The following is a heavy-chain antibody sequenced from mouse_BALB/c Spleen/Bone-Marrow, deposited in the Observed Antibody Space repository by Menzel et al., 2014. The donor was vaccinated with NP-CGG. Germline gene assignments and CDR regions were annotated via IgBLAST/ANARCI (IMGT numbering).Heavy chain of an antibody. Sequence: EVKLMESGGGLVQPGGSRKLSCAASGFTFSSFGMHWVRQAPEKGLEWVAYISSGSSTIYYADTVMGRFTISRDNPKNTLFLQMTSLRSEDTAMYDCARSGSSSGYFDYWGQGTTLTVSS. CDR3: ARSGSSSGYFDY. CDR1: GFTFSSFG. V-gene: IGHV5-17*02. J-gene: IGHJ2*01. D-gene: IGHD1-1*01. CDR2: ISSGSSTI.